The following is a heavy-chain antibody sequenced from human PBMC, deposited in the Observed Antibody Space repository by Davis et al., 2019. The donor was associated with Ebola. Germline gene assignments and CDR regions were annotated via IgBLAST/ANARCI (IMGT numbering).Heavy chain of an antibody. V-gene: IGHV3-73*01. CDR2: IRSKANSYAT. D-gene: IGHD3-3*01. J-gene: IGHJ4*02. CDR3: AREIRFLEWPSI. CDR1: GFTFSGSA. Sequence: GESLKISCAASGFTFSGSAMHWVRQASGKGLEWVGRIRSKANSYATAYAASVKGRFTISRDDSKNTAYLQMNSLRAEDTAVYYCAREIRFLEWPSIGGQGTLVTVSS.